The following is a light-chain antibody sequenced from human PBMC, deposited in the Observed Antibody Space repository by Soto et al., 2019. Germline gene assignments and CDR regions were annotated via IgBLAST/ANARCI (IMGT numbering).Light chain of an antibody. V-gene: IGLV2-14*01. CDR2: EVT. CDR1: SSDVGGYDF. Sequence: QSALTQPASVSGSPGQSITISCTGTSSDVGGYDFVSWYRQYPGQAPKILIYEVTHRPSGVPDRFSGSKSGTTASLTISGRHADEEADYYGSSYTLSRSPVLGPGAKVTV. J-gene: IGLJ1*01. CDR3: SSYTLSRSPV.